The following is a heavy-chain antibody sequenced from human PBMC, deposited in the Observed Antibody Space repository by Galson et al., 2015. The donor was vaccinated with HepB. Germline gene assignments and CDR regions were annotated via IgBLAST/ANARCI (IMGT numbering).Heavy chain of an antibody. CDR1: GFTFSSYS. CDR2: ISGSGGTT. CDR3: AKESIYDSSGYWAPGAFDI. Sequence: SLRLSCAASGFTFSSYSMNWVRQAPGKGLEWVSAISGSGGTTYYADSVKGRFTISRDNSKNTLYLQMNSLRAEDTAVYYCAKESIYDSSGYWAPGAFDIWGQGTMVTVSS. V-gene: IGHV3-23*01. J-gene: IGHJ3*02. D-gene: IGHD3-22*01.